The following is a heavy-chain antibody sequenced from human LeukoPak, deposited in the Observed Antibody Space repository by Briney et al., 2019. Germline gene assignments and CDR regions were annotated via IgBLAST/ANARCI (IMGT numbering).Heavy chain of an antibody. CDR3: ASVHRVGYDSSGYYVDY. V-gene: IGHV1-18*01. CDR2: ISAYNGNT. D-gene: IGHD3-22*01. J-gene: IGHJ4*02. CDR1: GYTFTSYG. Sequence: ASVQVSCKASGYTFTSYGISWVRQAPGQGLEWMGWISAYNGNTNYAQKLQGRVTMTTDTSTSTAYMELRSLRSEDTAVYYCASVHRVGYDSSGYYVDYWGQGTLVTVSS.